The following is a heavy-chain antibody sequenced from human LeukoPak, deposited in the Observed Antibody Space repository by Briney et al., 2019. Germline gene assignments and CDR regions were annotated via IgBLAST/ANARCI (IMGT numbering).Heavy chain of an antibody. Sequence: SETLSLTCTVSGGSISSYYWSWIRQPPGKGLEWIGYIYYSGSTNYNPSLKSRVTISVDTSKNQFSLKLSSVTAADTAVYYCARVASSSWYYYYYYMDVWGKGTTVTISS. V-gene: IGHV4-59*01. CDR1: GGSISSYY. CDR3: ARVASSSWYYYYYYMDV. D-gene: IGHD6-13*01. J-gene: IGHJ6*03. CDR2: IYYSGST.